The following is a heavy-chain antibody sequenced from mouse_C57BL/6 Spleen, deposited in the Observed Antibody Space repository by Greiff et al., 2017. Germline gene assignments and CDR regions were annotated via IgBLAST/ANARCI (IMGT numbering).Heavy chain of an antibody. D-gene: IGHD3-2*02. J-gene: IGHJ3*01. CDR3: ARGGTHSSAFAY. CDR1: GYTFTSYW. V-gene: IGHV1-69*01. CDR2: IDPSDSYT. Sequence: QVHVKQPGAELVMPGASVKLSCKASGYTFTSYWMHWVKQRPGQGLEWIGEIDPSDSYTNYNQKFKGKSTLTVDKSSSTAYMQLSSLTSEDSAVYYCARGGTHSSAFAYWGQGTLVTVSA.